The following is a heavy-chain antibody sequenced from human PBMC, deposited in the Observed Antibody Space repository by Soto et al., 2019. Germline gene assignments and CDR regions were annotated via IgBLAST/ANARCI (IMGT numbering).Heavy chain of an antibody. CDR3: ARKDKSGYFNWFDP. V-gene: IGHV5-51*01. D-gene: IGHD3-22*01. Sequence: RESLKISCRTSGYKFTSYWIAWVRQMPGKGLEWMGIIFPSDSDTRYSPSFQGQVTISADRSTSTVFLQWASLKASVTAVYFCARKDKSGYFNWFDPWGQGTLVTVSS. CDR2: IFPSDSDT. CDR1: GYKFTSYW. J-gene: IGHJ5*02.